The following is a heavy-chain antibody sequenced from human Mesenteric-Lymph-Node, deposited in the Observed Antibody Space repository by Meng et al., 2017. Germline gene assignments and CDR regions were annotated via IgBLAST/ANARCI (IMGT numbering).Heavy chain of an antibody. CDR2: INPNSGGT. D-gene: IGHD3-22*01. CDR3: ARFNYYDSSLFDY. CDR1: GYTFTGYY. J-gene: IGHJ4*02. Sequence: ASVKVSCKASGYTFTGYYMHWVRQAPGQGLEWMGRINPNSGGTNYAQKFQGRVTMTRDTSISTAYMELSRLRSDDTAVYYCARFNYYDSSLFDYWGQGTLVTVSS. V-gene: IGHV1-2*06.